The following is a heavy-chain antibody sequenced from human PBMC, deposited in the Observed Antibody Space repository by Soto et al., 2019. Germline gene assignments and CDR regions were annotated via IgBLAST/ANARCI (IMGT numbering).Heavy chain of an antibody. CDR1: GGTFSSYA. CDR2: IIPIFGTA. J-gene: IGHJ4*02. D-gene: IGHD3-3*01. Sequence: QVQLVQSGAEVKKPGSSVKVSCKASGGTFSSYAISWVRQAPGQGLEWMGGIIPIFGTANYAQKFQGRVTITADESTSTAYMGLSSLRSEDTAVYYCARLYDFWSGLSGGYFDYWGQGTLVTVSS. CDR3: ARLYDFWSGLSGGYFDY. V-gene: IGHV1-69*01.